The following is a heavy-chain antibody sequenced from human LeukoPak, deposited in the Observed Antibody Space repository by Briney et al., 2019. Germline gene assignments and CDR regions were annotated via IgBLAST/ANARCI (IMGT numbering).Heavy chain of an antibody. CDR1: GFTFSSYG. CDR3: ARFEQGYYYGMDV. CDR2: IWYGGSNK. Sequence: GGSLRLSCAASGFTFSSYGMHWVRQAPGKGLEWVAVIWYGGSNKYYADSVKGRFTISRDNSKNTLYLQMNSLRAEDTAVYYCARFEQGYYYGMDVWGQGTTVTVSS. V-gene: IGHV3-33*01. D-gene: IGHD3-9*01. J-gene: IGHJ6*02.